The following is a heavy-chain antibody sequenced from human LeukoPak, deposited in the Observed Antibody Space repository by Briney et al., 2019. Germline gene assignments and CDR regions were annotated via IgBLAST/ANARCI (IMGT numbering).Heavy chain of an antibody. CDR3: ARRGGYYDFWSGYYRPPFDP. D-gene: IGHD3-3*01. Sequence: PSETLSLTCTVSGGSISSSSYYWGWIRQPPGKGLEWIGTIYYSGSTYYNPSLKSRVTISVDTSKNQFSLKLSSVTAADTAVYYCARRGGYYDFWSGYYRPPFDPWGQGTLVTVSS. CDR1: GGSISSSSYY. V-gene: IGHV4-39*07. CDR2: IYYSGST. J-gene: IGHJ5*02.